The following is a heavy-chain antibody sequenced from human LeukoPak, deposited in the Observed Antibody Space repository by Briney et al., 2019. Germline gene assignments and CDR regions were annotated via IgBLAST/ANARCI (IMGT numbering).Heavy chain of an antibody. Sequence: PGGSLRLSCAASGFTFSNYAMSWVRQAPGKGLKWVSGISGSGDHTYYADSVKGRFTISRDNSKNTLYLQINSLRAEDTAVYYCARRNAMDVWGQGTTVIVFS. V-gene: IGHV3-23*01. CDR2: ISGSGDHT. J-gene: IGHJ6*02. CDR3: ARRNAMDV. CDR1: GFTFSNYA.